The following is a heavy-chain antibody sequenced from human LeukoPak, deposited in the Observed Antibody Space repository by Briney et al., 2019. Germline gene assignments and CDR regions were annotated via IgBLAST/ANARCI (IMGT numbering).Heavy chain of an antibody. D-gene: IGHD5-12*01. CDR2: IYYSGST. CDR3: ARRRGYDSGFDY. J-gene: IGHJ4*02. CDR1: GGSISSGGYY. Sequence: SETLSLTCTVSGGSISSGGYYWSWIRQHPGKGLEWIGYIYYSGSTYYNPSLKSRVTISVDTSKNQFSLKLSSVTAADTAVYCCARRRGYDSGFDYWGQGTLVTVSS. V-gene: IGHV4-31*03.